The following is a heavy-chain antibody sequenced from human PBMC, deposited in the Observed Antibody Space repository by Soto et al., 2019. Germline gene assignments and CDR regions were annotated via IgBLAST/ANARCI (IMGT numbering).Heavy chain of an antibody. Sequence: VASVKVSCKASGYTFTGHYMHWVRQVPGQGLEWMGWMNPNRGGTKYAQKFQDRVAMTRDTSINTAYMELSRLTSDDTAIYFCAKDASQTFMSSLHQDFWGQGTLVTVSS. D-gene: IGHD3-16*01. CDR1: GYTFTGHY. V-gene: IGHV1-2*02. CDR2: MNPNRGGT. J-gene: IGHJ1*01. CDR3: AKDASQTFMSSLHQDF.